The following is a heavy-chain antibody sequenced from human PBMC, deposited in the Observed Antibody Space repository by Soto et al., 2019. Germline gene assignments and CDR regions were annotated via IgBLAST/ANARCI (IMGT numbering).Heavy chain of an antibody. D-gene: IGHD3-22*01. Sequence: GGSLRLSCAASGFTFSSYGMHWVRQAPGKGLEWVAVIWYDGSNKYYADSVKGRFTISRDNSKNTLYLQMNSLRAEDTAVYYCARAELHESSGLPRVWGMDVWGQGTTVTVSS. V-gene: IGHV3-33*01. CDR1: GFTFSSYG. CDR3: ARAELHESSGLPRVWGMDV. J-gene: IGHJ6*02. CDR2: IWYDGSNK.